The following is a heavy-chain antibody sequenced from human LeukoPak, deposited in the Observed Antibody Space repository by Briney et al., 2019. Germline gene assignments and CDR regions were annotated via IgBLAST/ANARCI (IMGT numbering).Heavy chain of an antibody. V-gene: IGHV1-3*01. D-gene: IGHD2-8*01. J-gene: IGHJ4*02. CDR3: ARARADIVLMVYASPLDY. Sequence: ASVKVSCKASGYTFTSYAMHWVRQAPGQRLEWMGWINAGNGNTEYSQKFQGRVTITRDTSASTAYMELSGLRSEDTAVYYCARARADIVLMVYASPLDYWGQGTLVTVSS. CDR1: GYTFTSYA. CDR2: INAGNGNT.